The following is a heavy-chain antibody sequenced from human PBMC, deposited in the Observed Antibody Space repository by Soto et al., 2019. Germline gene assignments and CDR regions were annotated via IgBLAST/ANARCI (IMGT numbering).Heavy chain of an antibody. V-gene: IGHV3-23*01. CDR3: AKDRHYGSGSSSPWI. CDR2: ISGSGGST. J-gene: IGHJ3*02. D-gene: IGHD3-10*01. CDR1: GLTFRTYL. Sequence: PGGSLRLSCRPSGLTFRTYLRSWVRQAPGKGLEWVSAISGSGGSTYYADSVKGRFTISRDNSKNTLYLQMNSLRAEDTAVYYCAKDRHYGSGSSSPWIWGQGTMVTVSS.